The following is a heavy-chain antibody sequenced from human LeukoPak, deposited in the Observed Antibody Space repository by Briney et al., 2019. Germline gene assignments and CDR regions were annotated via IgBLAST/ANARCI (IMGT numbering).Heavy chain of an antibody. J-gene: IGHJ4*02. V-gene: IGHV3-23*01. CDR2: ISGSGGST. CDR1: GFTFSSYE. D-gene: IGHD4-23*01. CDR3: AKDRTVVTPHY. Sequence: GGSLRLSCAASGFTFSSYEMNWVRQAPGKGLEWVSAISGSGGSTYYADSVKGRFTISRDNSKNTLYLQMNSLRAEDTAVYYCAKDRTVVTPHYWGQGTLVTVSS.